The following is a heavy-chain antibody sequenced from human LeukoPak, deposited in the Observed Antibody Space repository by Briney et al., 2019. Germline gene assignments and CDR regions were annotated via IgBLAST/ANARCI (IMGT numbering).Heavy chain of an antibody. J-gene: IGHJ3*02. Sequence: SETPSLTCTVSGGSISSYYWSWIRQPPGKRLEWIGYIYYSGSTSYNPSLKSRVTISVDTSKNQISLKLSSVTAADTAVYYCARDLGVMVRAFDIWGQRTMVTVSS. D-gene: IGHD5-18*01. V-gene: IGHV4-59*01. CDR3: ARDLGVMVRAFDI. CDR2: IYYSGST. CDR1: GGSISSYY.